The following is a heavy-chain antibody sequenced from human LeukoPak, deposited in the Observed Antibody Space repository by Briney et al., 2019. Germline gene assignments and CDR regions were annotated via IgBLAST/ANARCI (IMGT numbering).Heavy chain of an antibody. Sequence: GGSLRLSCAASGFTFDDYAMHWVRQAPGKGLEWVSGISWNSGSIGYADSVKGRFTISRDNAKNSLYLQMNSLRAEDTALYYCARGIVVVPAADAHYGMDVWGQGTTVTVSS. CDR1: GFTFDDYA. CDR2: ISWNSGSI. CDR3: ARGIVVVPAADAHYGMDV. D-gene: IGHD2-2*01. V-gene: IGHV3-9*01. J-gene: IGHJ6*02.